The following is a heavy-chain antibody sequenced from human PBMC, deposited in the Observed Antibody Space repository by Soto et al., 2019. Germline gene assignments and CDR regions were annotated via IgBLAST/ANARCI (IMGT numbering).Heavy chain of an antibody. Sequence: ASVKVSCKASGYTFTNYGISWVRQAPGEGLEWVGWINTSNDNKLYAQKLQGRLTLTTDTSTSTAYMDLTTLRSDDTAVYFCARDPGAASFDCWAQGTLVTVSS. D-gene: IGHD2-15*01. CDR2: INTSNDNK. CDR3: ARDPGAASFDC. CDR1: GYTFTNYG. J-gene: IGHJ4*02. V-gene: IGHV1-18*01.